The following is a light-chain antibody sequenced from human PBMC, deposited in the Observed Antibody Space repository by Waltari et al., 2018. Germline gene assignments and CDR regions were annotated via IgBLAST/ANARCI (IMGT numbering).Light chain of an antibody. J-gene: IGLJ3*02. CDR1: SSNIGAGYH. Sequence: QSALTQPPSLSGAPGQRVTISCTGSSSNIGAGYHVHWYQQLPGTAPKLLIYGTSNRPSGVPDRFSGSKSGTSASLAITGLQAEDEADYYCQSYDSSLSGWVFGGGTKLTVL. CDR3: QSYDSSLSGWV. V-gene: IGLV1-40*01. CDR2: GTS.